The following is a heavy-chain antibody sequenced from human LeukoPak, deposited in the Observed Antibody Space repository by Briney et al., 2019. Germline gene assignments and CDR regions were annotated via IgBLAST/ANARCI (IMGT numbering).Heavy chain of an antibody. V-gene: IGHV4-59*01. CDR1: GGSLSSYY. Sequence: SETLSLTCTVSGGSLSSYYFSWIRQSPGKGLEWIAYINYSGSASYNPSLKSRVTISVDTSKNQFSLKLSSVTAADTAVYYCARVSSSWYNFWYFDLWGRGTLVTVSS. CDR3: ARVSSSWYNFWYFDL. CDR2: INYSGSA. D-gene: IGHD6-13*01. J-gene: IGHJ2*01.